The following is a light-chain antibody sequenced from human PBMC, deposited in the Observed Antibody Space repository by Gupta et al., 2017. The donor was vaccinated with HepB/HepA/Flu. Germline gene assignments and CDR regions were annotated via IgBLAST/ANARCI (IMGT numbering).Light chain of an antibody. CDR2: AAS. CDR1: QSNSSL. V-gene: IGKV1-12*01. J-gene: IGKJ4*01. CDR3: QQSKSFPLT. Sequence: DIQMTQPPSSVSASEGDNVTIACRASQSNSSLLAWYQQKPGKAPNLLIYAASSSETGVPSRFRGSGSGTDFTLTISSLQPEDFATYYCQQSKSFPLTFGGGTKLEIK.